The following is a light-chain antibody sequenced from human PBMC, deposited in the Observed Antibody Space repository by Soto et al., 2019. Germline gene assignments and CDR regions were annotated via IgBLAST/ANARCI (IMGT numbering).Light chain of an antibody. J-gene: IGLJ2*01. Sequence: QSALTQPASVSGSPGQSITISCTGTSSDVGGYNYVSWYQHHPGKAPKLMIYEVSNRPSGVSNRFSGSKSGNTASLTISGLQAEAGADSYSSSYTSSTPPVFGGGPKPTVL. CDR1: SSDVGGYNY. V-gene: IGLV2-14*01. CDR2: EVS. CDR3: SSYTSSTPPV.